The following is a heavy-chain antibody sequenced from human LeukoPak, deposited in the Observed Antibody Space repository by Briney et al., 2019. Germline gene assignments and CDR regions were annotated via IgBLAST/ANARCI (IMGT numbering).Heavy chain of an antibody. CDR2: ISRGGDST. V-gene: IGHV3-23*01. D-gene: IGHD5-24*01. CDR3: AKDRRDGYIFDY. J-gene: IGHJ4*02. Sequence: GGSLRLSCAASGFTFTSYAMNWVRQAPGKGLEWVSSISRGGDSTYYADSVKGRFTISRDNSKNTVFLQMNSLRAEDTAVYYCAKDRRDGYIFDYWGQGTLVTVSS. CDR1: GFTFTSYA.